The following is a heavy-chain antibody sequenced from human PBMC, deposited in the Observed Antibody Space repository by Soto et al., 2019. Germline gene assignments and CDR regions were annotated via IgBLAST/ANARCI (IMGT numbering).Heavy chain of an antibody. CDR1: GGSISSSSYY. CDR2: IYYSGST. V-gene: IGHV4-39*01. CDR3: ASRGYSYGFYYFDY. D-gene: IGHD5-18*01. J-gene: IGHJ4*02. Sequence: PSETLSLTCTVSGGSISSSSYYWGWIRQPPGKGLEWIGSIYYSGSTYYNPSLKSRVTISVDTSKNQFSLKLSSVTAADTAVYYCASRGYSYGFYYFDYWGQGTLVTVSS.